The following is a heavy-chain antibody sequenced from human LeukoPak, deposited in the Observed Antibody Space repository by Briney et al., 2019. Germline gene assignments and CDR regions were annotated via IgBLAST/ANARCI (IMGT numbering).Heavy chain of an antibody. CDR3: ARDQTYGNSMDV. CDR2: ISSSGNTI. J-gene: IGHJ6*04. V-gene: IGHV3-11*04. Sequence: PGGSLRLSCAASGFTFSDYSMNWIRQAPGKGLEWVSYISSSGNTIYYADSVKGRFTISRDNAKNSLYLQMNRLRAEDTAVYYCARDQTYGNSMDVWDKGTTVTVSS. CDR1: GFTFSDYS. D-gene: IGHD4-11*01.